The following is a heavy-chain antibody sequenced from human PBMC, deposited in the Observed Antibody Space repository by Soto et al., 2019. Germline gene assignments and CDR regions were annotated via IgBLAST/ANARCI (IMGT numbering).Heavy chain of an antibody. CDR3: ARRAYDFWSGYYPFDY. V-gene: IGHV1-18*01. J-gene: IGHJ4*02. D-gene: IGHD3-3*01. CDR1: GYTFTSYG. Sequence: QVQLVQSGAEVKKPGASVKVSCKASGYTFTSYGISWVRQAPGQGLDWMGGISAYNGNTNNAQKLQGRVTMTTDTSTSTAYMELRSLRSEDTAVYYCARRAYDFWSGYYPFDYWGQGTLVPVSS. CDR2: ISAYNGNT.